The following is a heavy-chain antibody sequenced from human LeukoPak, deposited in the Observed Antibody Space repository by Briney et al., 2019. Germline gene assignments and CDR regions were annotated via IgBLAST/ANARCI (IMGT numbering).Heavy chain of an antibody. J-gene: IGHJ6*02. CDR3: AKVGTYCSSTSCRYYYYYGMDV. CDR2: ISYDGSNK. Sequence: GGSLRLPCAASGFTFSSYGMHWVRQAPGKGLEWVAVISYDGSNKYYADSVKGRFTISRDNSKNTLYLQMNSLRAEDTAVYYCAKVGTYCSSTSCRYYYYYGMDVWGQGTTVTVSS. V-gene: IGHV3-30*18. CDR1: GFTFSSYG. D-gene: IGHD2-2*01.